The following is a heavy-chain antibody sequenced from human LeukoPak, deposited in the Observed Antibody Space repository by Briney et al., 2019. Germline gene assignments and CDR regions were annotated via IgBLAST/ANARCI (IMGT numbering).Heavy chain of an antibody. J-gene: IGHJ4*02. Sequence: PGGSLRLSCAASGFTFSSYAMHWVRQAPGKGLEWVAVISYDGSNKYYADSVKGRFTISRDNSKNTLYLQMNSLRAEDTAVYYCAREGNYDSSGYRSYYFDFWGQGTLVTVSS. CDR1: GFTFSSYA. V-gene: IGHV3-30*14. D-gene: IGHD3-22*01. CDR2: ISYDGSNK. CDR3: AREGNYDSSGYRSYYFDF.